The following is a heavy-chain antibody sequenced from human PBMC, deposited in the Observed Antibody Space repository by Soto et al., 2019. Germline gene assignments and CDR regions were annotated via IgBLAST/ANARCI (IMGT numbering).Heavy chain of an antibody. V-gene: IGHV1-69*06. CDR2: IIPLFGTP. D-gene: IGHD1-26*01. Sequence: QVQLVQSGAEVRKPGSSVKVSCRASGGTFTNLAFPWVRRAPGQGLEWVGGIIPLFGTPNYAQKFQGRVTITADKSTRTVHMELSSLRSEDTAMYYCASGVVGATDFDYWGQGTLVTVSS. J-gene: IGHJ4*02. CDR3: ASGVVGATDFDY. CDR1: GGTFTNLA.